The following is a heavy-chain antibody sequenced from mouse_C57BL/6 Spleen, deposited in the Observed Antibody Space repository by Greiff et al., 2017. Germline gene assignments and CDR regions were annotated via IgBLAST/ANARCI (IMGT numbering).Heavy chain of an antibody. CDR3: ARGYYYGSSSYYFDY. V-gene: IGHV1-69*01. J-gene: IGHJ2*01. D-gene: IGHD1-1*01. CDR2: IDPSDSYT. Sequence: QVQLQQPGAELVRPGSSVKLSCKASGYTFTSYWMHWVKQRPGQGLEWIGEIDPSDSYTNYNQKFKGKSTLTVDKSSSTAYMQLSSLTSEDSAVXYSARGYYYGSSSYYFDYWGQGTTLTVSS. CDR1: GYTFTSYW.